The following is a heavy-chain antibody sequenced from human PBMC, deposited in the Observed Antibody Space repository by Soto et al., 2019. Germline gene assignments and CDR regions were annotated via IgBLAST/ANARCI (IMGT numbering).Heavy chain of an antibody. V-gene: IGHV4-30-4*01. CDR1: GGSISSGDYY. J-gene: IGHJ6*02. CDR2: IYYSGST. D-gene: IGHD3-3*01. CDR3: ARERGDFWSGYLGDYYGMDV. Sequence: PSETLSLTCTVSGGSISSGDYYWGWIRQPPGKGLEWIGYIYYSGSTYYNPSPKSRVTISVDTSKNQFSLKLSSVTAADTAVYYCARERGDFWSGYLGDYYGMDVWGQGTTVTVSS.